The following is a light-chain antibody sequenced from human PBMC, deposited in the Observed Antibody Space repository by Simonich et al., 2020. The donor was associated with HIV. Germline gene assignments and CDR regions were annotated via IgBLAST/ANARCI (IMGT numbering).Light chain of an antibody. V-gene: IGLV2-14*03. CDR3: SSYTSSSTRGV. J-gene: IGLJ3*02. CDR1: SSDVRNYNY. Sequence: QSALTQPPSASGSPGPSVTISCTGTSSDVRNYNYVSWYQQHPGKAPKLIIYDVSNLPTGVSNRFSGSKSDNTASLTISGLQAEDEADYYCSSYTSSSTRGVFGGGTKLTVL. CDR2: DVS.